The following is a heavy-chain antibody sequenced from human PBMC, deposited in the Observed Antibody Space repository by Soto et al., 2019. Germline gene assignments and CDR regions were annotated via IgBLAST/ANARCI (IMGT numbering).Heavy chain of an antibody. CDR2: IIPIFGTA. CDR1: GGTFSSYA. D-gene: IGHD5-18*01. CDR3: ARDYNGGYSYGPYYYYYYGMDV. V-gene: IGHV1-69*13. Sequence: ASVKVSCKASGGTFSSYAISWVRQAPGQGLEWMGGIIPIFGTANYAQKFQGRVTITADESTSTAYMELSSLRSEDTAVYYCARDYNGGYSYGPYYYYYYGMDVWGQGTTVSVSS. J-gene: IGHJ6*02.